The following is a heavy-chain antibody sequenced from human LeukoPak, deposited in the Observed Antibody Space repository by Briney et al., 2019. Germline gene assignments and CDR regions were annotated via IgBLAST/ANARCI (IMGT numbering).Heavy chain of an antibody. J-gene: IGHJ4*02. V-gene: IGHV4-39*01. Sequence: KPSETLSLTCTVSGGSISSGSYYWDWIRQPPGKGLEWIGGIYYSGTTYCNPSLKSRVTISVDTSKNQFSLILRSVTAADTAVYYCARHSSGLSIILLWGQGTLVTVSS. CDR3: ARHSSGLSIILL. CDR2: IYYSGTT. CDR1: GGSISSGSYY. D-gene: IGHD2/OR15-2a*01.